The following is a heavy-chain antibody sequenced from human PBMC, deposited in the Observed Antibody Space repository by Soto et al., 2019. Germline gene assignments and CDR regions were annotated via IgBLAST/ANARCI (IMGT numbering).Heavy chain of an antibody. Sequence: EVQLVESGGGLAQPGGYLRLSCAASGFRFSDYAINWVRQAPGKGLEWISYISGSSITMYYADSVKGRFTISRDNAKNTLYLEMNSLRAEDTAVYYCARPGKSFYYDFYMDVWGKGTPVTVSS. D-gene: IGHD6-13*01. V-gene: IGHV3-48*04. CDR1: GFRFSDYA. CDR3: ARPGKSFYYDFYMDV. J-gene: IGHJ6*03. CDR2: ISGSSITM.